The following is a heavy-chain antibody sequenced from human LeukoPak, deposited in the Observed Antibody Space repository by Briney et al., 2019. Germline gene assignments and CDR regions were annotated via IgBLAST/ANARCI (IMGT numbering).Heavy chain of an antibody. CDR1: GGSFSGYY. CDR2: INHSGST. CDR3: ARGSYCGGDCYPRPFDY. Sequence: TSETLSLTCAVYGGSFSGYYWSWIRQPPGKGLEWIGEINHSGSTNYNPSLKSRVTISVDTSKNQFSLKLSSVTAADTAVYYCARGSYCGGDCYPRPFDYWGQGTLVTVSS. J-gene: IGHJ4*02. V-gene: IGHV4-34*01. D-gene: IGHD2-21*02.